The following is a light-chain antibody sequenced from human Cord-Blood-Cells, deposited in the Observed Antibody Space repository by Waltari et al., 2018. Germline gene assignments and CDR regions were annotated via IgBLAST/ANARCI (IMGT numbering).Light chain of an antibody. CDR1: QCISSY. V-gene: IGKV1-39*01. CDR2: AAS. Sequence: DIQMTQPPSSLSASVGDRATITCRASQCISSYLNWYQQKPGKAPKLLIYAASSLQSGVPSRCSGSGAGTDFTLTISSLQPEDFATYYCEQSYSTPHSFGQGTKLEIK. J-gene: IGKJ2*03. CDR3: EQSYSTPHS.